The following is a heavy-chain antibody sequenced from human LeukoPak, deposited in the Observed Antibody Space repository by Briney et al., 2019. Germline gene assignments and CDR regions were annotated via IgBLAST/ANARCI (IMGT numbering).Heavy chain of an antibody. V-gene: IGHV4-34*09. CDR1: GESFSDYY. J-gene: IGHJ6*02. Sequence: SETLSLTCAVFGESFSDYYYTWIRQPPGKGLEWIGEINHGGNTNYNPSLKSRVTISVDTSKNQFSLKLSSVTAADTAVYYCARGLGDYSNYRRYYYGMDVWGQGTTVTVSS. D-gene: IGHD4-11*01. CDR3: ARGLGDYSNYRRYYYGMDV. CDR2: INHGGNT.